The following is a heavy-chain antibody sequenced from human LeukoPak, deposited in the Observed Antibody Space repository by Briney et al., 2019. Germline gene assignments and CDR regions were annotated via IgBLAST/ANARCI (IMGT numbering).Heavy chain of an antibody. J-gene: IGHJ4*02. CDR2: IRYDGSNK. Sequence: GESLTLSCAAPGFTFSSYGMHWVRQAPGKGLEWVAFIRYDGSNKYYADSVKGRFTISRDNSKNTLYLQMNSLRPEDTAVYYCAKDSKRWKTYYYEAGSYYFDYWGQGTRVTVSS. CDR1: GFTFSSYG. V-gene: IGHV3-30*02. D-gene: IGHD3-10*01. CDR3: AKDSKRWKTYYYEAGSYYFDY.